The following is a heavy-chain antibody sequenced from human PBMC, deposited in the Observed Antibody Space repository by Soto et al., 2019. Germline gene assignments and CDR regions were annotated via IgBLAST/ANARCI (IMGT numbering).Heavy chain of an antibody. CDR3: AKRPYGDYPVDY. CDR1: GVSLNTSGLG. D-gene: IGHD4-17*01. Sequence: SGPALVNPTRTLTLNSTVFGVSLNTSGLGVSWIREPQEKALEWIELIYGDEDKGYTQALMSRLTITKDPTKTQVALTMTNMDPLDKGTFYCAKRPYGDYPVDYRAQGTVVPVSP. J-gene: IGHJ4*02. V-gene: IGHV2-5*08. CDR2: IYGDEDK.